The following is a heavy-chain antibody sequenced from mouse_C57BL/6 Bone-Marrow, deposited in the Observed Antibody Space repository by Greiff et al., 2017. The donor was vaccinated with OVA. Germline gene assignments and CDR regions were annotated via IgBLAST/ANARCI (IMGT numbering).Heavy chain of an antibody. CDR3: AREPHYYGSNYAMDY. J-gene: IGHJ4*01. CDR1: GYSITSGYY. CDR2: ISYDGSN. Sequence: EVQVVESGPGLVKPSQSLSLTCSVTGYSITSGYYWNWIRQFPGNKLEWMGYISYDGSNNYNPSLKNRISITRDTSKNQFFLKLNSVTTEDTATYYCAREPHYYGSNYAMDYWGQGTSVTVSS. V-gene: IGHV3-6*01. D-gene: IGHD1-1*01.